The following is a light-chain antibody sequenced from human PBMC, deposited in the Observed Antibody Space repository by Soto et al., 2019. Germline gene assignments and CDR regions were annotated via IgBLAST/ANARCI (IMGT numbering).Light chain of an antibody. CDR2: GAS. CDR1: QSLTNSF. J-gene: IGKJ5*01. CDR3: QQYGSSPIT. V-gene: IGKV3-20*01. Sequence: EIVLTQSPGTLSLSPGERATLSCRASQSLTNSFIAWYQQKPGQAPRLLIYGASSRATGIPDRFSGSGSGTDFTLTISRLEPEDFAVYYCQQYGSSPITFGQGTRLENK.